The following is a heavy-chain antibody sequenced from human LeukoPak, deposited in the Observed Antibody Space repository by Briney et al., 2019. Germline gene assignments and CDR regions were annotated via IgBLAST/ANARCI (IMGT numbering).Heavy chain of an antibody. D-gene: IGHD4-17*01. Sequence: PSETLSLTCTVSGGSISSYYWSWIRQPPGKGLEWIGYIYYSGSTNYNPSLKSRVTISVDTSKNQFSLKLSSVTAADTAVYYCAMTTVTFDAFDIWGQGTMVTVSS. V-gene: IGHV4-59*12. J-gene: IGHJ3*02. CDR1: GGSISSYY. CDR3: AMTTVTFDAFDI. CDR2: IYYSGST.